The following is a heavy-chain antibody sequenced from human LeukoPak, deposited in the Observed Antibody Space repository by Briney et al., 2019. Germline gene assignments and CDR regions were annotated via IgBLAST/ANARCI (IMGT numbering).Heavy chain of an antibody. V-gene: IGHV4-4*02. Sequence: SETLSLTCAVSGYSISSGYWWSWVRQPPGKGLEWIGEIHHTGSTNYNPSLKSRVTISVDKSKNQFSLKLNSVTAADTAVYYCARNGDYSADSWGQGTLLTVSS. CDR1: GYSISSGYW. J-gene: IGHJ4*02. CDR3: ARNGDYSADS. D-gene: IGHD4-17*01. CDR2: IHHTGST.